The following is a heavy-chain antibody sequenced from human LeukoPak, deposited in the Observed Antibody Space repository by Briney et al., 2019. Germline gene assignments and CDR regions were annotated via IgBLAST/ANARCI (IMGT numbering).Heavy chain of an antibody. Sequence: SETLSLTCTVSGGSISSSSYYWGWIRQPPGKGLEWIGRIYFSGSTYYNPSLKSRVTISVDTSKNQFSLKLSSVTAADTAVYYCARRWDDILTGYSPNSFDPWGQGSLVTVSS. J-gene: IGHJ5*02. CDR1: GGSISSSSYY. CDR3: ARRWDDILTGYSPNSFDP. D-gene: IGHD3-9*01. CDR2: IYFSGST. V-gene: IGHV4-39*01.